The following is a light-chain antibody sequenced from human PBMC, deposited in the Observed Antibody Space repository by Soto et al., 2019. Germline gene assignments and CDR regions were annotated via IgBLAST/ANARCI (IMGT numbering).Light chain of an antibody. CDR1: QSVSID. CDR2: GAS. V-gene: IGKV3-20*01. Sequence: EIVMTQSPDTLSVSPGERATLSCRTSQSVSIDLAWYQQRPGQAPRLLIYGASSRAPGIPDRFSGSGSGTDFTVTISRLEPEDFAVYYCQQYGSSPQTFGQGTKVDIK. CDR3: QQYGSSPQT. J-gene: IGKJ1*01.